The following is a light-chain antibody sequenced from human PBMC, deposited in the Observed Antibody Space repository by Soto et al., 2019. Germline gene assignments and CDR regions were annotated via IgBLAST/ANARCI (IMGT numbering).Light chain of an antibody. Sequence: EIVLTQSPGTLSLSPGERVTLSCRASQSISNNHLAWYHQKPGQAPRLLIFDTSNRAAGVPARFSGSGSGTDFTLTISRMQSEDFAVYYCQQYNNWPPITFGQGTRLEIK. CDR2: DTS. CDR3: QQYNNWPPIT. V-gene: IGKV3D-15*01. J-gene: IGKJ5*01. CDR1: QSISNN.